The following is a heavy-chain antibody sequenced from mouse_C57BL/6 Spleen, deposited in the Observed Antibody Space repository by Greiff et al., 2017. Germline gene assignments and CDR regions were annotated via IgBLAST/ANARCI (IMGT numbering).Heavy chain of an antibody. CDR2: IYPGSGST. D-gene: IGHD1-1*01. CDR1: GYTFTSYW. J-gene: IGHJ4*01. CDR3: ARYGSSYGYAMDY. V-gene: IGHV1-55*01. Sequence: VQLQQPGAELVKPGASVKMSCKASGYTFTSYWITWVKQRHGKGLEWIGDIYPGSGSTNYNEKFKSKATLTVDTSSSTAYMQLSSLTSEDSAVYYCARYGSSYGYAMDYWGQGTSVTVSS.